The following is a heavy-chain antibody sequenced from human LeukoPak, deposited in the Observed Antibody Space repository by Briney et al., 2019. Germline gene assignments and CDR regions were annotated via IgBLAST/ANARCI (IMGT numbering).Heavy chain of an antibody. CDR2: IYPGDSDT. CDR1: GYSFTSYW. V-gene: IGHV5-51*01. Sequence: GESLKISCKGSGYSFTSYWIGWVRQMPGKGLEWMGIIYPGDSDTRYSPSFQGQVTISADKSISTAYLQWSSLKASDTAMYFCARSSMVLTPGIDYWGQGTLVTVSS. D-gene: IGHD4/OR15-4a*01. J-gene: IGHJ4*02. CDR3: ARSSMVLTPGIDY.